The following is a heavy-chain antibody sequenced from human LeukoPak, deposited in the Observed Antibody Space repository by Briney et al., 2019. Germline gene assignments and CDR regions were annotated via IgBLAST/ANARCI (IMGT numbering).Heavy chain of an antibody. CDR3: TRVSGVVYYDFMDV. Sequence: GGSLRLSCAASGFTFSSYGMHWVRQAPGKGLEWVAFIRYDGSNKYYADSVKGRFTISRDNSKNTLYLQMNSLRAEDTAVYYCTRVSGVVYYDFMDVWGKGTTVTVSS. CDR1: GFTFSSYG. V-gene: IGHV3-30*02. CDR2: IRYDGSNK. J-gene: IGHJ6*03. D-gene: IGHD2-15*01.